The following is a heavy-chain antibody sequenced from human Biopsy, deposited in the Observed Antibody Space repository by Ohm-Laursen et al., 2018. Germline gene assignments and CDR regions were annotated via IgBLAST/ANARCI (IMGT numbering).Heavy chain of an antibody. J-gene: IGHJ4*02. V-gene: IGHV1-46*01. CDR1: GGTFSNYG. Sequence: APVKVSCKAPGGTFSNYGVNWVRQAPGQGLEWMGMINPSGSTTSYPQIFQGRVTMTRDTSKSTVYMELSSLRSADTAVYFCARNTGWYGDLYYFDCWGQGTRVTVSS. CDR2: INPSGSTT. CDR3: ARNTGWYGDLYYFDC. D-gene: IGHD6-19*01.